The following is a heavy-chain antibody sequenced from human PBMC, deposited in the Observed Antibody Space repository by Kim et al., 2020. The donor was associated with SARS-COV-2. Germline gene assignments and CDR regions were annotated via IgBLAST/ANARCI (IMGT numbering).Heavy chain of an antibody. J-gene: IGHJ4*02. V-gene: IGHV3-21*01. CDR2: I. CDR3: AKYGSGYFFDY. Sequence: IYYADSGKGRFTISRDNAKNSLYLQMNSLRAEDTAVYYCAKYGSGYFFDYWGQGALVTVSS. D-gene: IGHD3-10*01.